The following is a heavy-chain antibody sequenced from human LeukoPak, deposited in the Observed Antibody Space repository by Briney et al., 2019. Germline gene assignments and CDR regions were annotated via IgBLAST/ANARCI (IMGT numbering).Heavy chain of an antibody. CDR3: ASPGSYGSGSPFDY. V-gene: IGHV1-69*05. J-gene: IGHJ4*02. Sequence: SVKVSCKAPGGTFSSYAISWVRQAPGQGLEWMGGIIPIFGTANYAQKFQGRVTITTDESTSTAYMELSSLRSEDTAVYYCASPGSYGSGSPFDYWGQGTLVTVSS. D-gene: IGHD3-10*01. CDR1: GGTFSSYA. CDR2: IIPIFGTA.